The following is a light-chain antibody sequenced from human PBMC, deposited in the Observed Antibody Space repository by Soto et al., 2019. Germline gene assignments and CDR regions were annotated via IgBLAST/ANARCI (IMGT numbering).Light chain of an antibody. CDR1: QSVSNN. J-gene: IGKJ1*01. CDR2: GAS. V-gene: IGKV3-20*01. Sequence: EIVMTQSPATLSVSPGERATLSCRASQSVSNNLAWYQQKPGQAPRLLIFGASSRATGIPDRFSGSGSGTDFTLTITRLETDHFAVYFCLRYSSSQWTFGQGTKV. CDR3: LRYSSSQWT.